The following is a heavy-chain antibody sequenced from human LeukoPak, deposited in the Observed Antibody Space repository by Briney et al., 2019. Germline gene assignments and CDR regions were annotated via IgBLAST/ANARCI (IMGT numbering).Heavy chain of an antibody. D-gene: IGHD5-12*01. J-gene: IGHJ4*02. CDR2: ISYDGSNK. CDR1: GFTFSSYG. CDR3: AKDWSIVATILDY. V-gene: IGHV3-30*18. Sequence: GGSLRLSCAASGFTFSSYGMHWVRQAPGKGLEWVAVISYDGSNKYYADSVRGRFTISRDNSKNTLYLQMNSLRAEDTAVCYCAKDWSIVATILDYWGQGTLVTVSS.